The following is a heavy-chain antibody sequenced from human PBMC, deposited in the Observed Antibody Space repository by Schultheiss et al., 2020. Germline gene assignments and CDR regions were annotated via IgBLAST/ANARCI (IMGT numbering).Heavy chain of an antibody. Sequence: GGSLRLSCSVSGLTFSSYAMSWVRQAPGKGLECVSVISGSGGATYYADSVKGRFTISRDNSKNTLYLQMNSLRAEDTAVYYCARGFKWKTVTPGGYYYGMDVWGKGTTVTVSS. V-gene: IGHV3-23*01. CDR1: GLTFSSYA. CDR3: ARGFKWKTVTPGGYYYGMDV. D-gene: IGHD4-17*01. CDR2: ISGSGGAT. J-gene: IGHJ6*04.